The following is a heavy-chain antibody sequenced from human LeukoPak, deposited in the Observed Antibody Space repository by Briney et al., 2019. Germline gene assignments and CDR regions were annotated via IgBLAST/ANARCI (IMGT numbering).Heavy chain of an antibody. D-gene: IGHD3-3*01. CDR3: ARGDDFWSGDYNWFDP. V-gene: IGHV1-46*01. CDR1: GYTFTSYY. CDR2: INPSGGST. J-gene: IGHJ5*02. Sequence: ASVKVSCKASGYTFTSYYMHWVRQAPGQGLEWMGIINPSGGSTSYAQKFQGRVTMTRDTSTSTVYMELSSLRSEDTAVYYCARGDDFWSGDYNWFDPWGQGTLVTVSS.